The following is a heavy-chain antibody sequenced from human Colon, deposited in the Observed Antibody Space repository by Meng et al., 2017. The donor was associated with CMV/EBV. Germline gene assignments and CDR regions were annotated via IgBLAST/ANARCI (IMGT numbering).Heavy chain of an antibody. CDR1: GFTFSSYS. D-gene: IGHD5-12*01. CDR2: ISSSSSYI. Sequence: GESLKISCAASGFTFSSYSMNWVRQAPGKGLEWVSSISSSSSYIYYADSVKGRFTISRDNAKNSLYLQMNSLRAEDTAVYYCTSLDSGYVGLDVWGQGTTVTVSS. CDR3: TSLDSGYVGLDV. V-gene: IGHV3-21*01. J-gene: IGHJ6*02.